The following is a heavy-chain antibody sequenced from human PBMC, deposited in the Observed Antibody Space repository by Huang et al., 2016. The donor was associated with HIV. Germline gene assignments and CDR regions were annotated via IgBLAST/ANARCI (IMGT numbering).Heavy chain of an antibody. Sequence: VTCISNDGTTTYYANSVKGRFTISRDNFKNTVYLQMNRLGGDDTAVYYCTRKYTVAGAFDIWGQGTMVTVSS. J-gene: IGHJ3*02. D-gene: IGHD5-12*01. CDR3: TRKYTVAGAFDI. V-gene: IGHV3-30-3*01. CDR2: ISNDGTTT.